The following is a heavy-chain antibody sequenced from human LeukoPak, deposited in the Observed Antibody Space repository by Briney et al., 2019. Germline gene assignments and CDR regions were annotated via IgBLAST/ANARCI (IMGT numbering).Heavy chain of an antibody. CDR2: IYTSGST. V-gene: IGHV4-61*02. J-gene: IGHJ4*02. CDR3: ARRVEWELLTSYFDY. Sequence: PSETLSLTCTVSGGSISSGSYYWSWIRQPAGKGLEWIGRIYTSGSTNYNPSLKSRLTISVDTSKNQFSLKLSSVTAADTAVYYCARRVEWELLTSYFDYWGQGTLVTVSS. CDR1: GGSISSGSYY. D-gene: IGHD1-26*01.